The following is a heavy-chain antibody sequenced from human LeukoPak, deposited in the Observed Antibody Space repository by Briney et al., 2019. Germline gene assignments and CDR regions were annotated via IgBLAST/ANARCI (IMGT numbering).Heavy chain of an antibody. CDR2: TYSRSKWYY. Sequence: SQTLSLTCALSGDSVSSNSVAWHWVTQSPSRGLEWLGRTYSRSKWYYDYPVPVKSRITILPETSKNQSSLQLNSVTPEDTAVYYCGRGATAYFDSWGQGTLVTVSS. D-gene: IGHD5-12*01. CDR1: GDSVSSNSVA. V-gene: IGHV6-1*01. CDR3: GRGATAYFDS. J-gene: IGHJ4*02.